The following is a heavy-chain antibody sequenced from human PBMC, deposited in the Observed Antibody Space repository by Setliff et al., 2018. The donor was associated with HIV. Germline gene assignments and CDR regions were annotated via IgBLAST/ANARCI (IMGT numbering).Heavy chain of an antibody. D-gene: IGHD1-26*01. V-gene: IGHV4-31*03. CDR1: GGSIRGDDYY. J-gene: IGHJ4*01. CDR3: VRHDPPNSGRFYFDL. Sequence: PSETLSLTCTVSGGSIRGDDYYWTWIRLHPGKGLEWIGYVFHTGTTYYNPSLKSRLTLSVDTSKNQFSLKLSSVTAADSAMYYCVRHDPPNSGRFYFDLWGRGTLVTVSS. CDR2: VFHTGTT.